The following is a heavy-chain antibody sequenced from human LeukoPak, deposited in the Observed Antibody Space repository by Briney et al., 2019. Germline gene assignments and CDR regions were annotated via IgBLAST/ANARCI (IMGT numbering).Heavy chain of an antibody. D-gene: IGHD1-1*01. V-gene: IGHV4-59*08. Sequence: PSETLSLTCTVSDGSISSYYWSWIRQPPGKGLEWIGYIYYSGSTNYNPSLKSRVTISVDTSKNQFSLKLSSVTAADTAVYYCARGLNEDYYYYYMDVWGKGTTVTISS. CDR1: DGSISSYY. J-gene: IGHJ6*03. CDR2: IYYSGST. CDR3: ARGLNEDYYYYYMDV.